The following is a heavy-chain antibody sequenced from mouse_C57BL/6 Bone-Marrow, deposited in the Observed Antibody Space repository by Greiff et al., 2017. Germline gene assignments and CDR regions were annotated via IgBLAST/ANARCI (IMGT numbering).Heavy chain of an antibody. CDR3: TSYFPTFDY. D-gene: IGHD1-1*01. CDR1: GFTFKDDY. V-gene: IGHV14-4*01. Sequence: EVQLQQSGAELVRPGASVKLSCTASGFTFKDDYMHWVKQRPEQGLEWIGWIDPENGDTEYASKFQGKATITADTSSNTAYLQLSSLTSEDTAVYYCTSYFPTFDYWGQGTTLTVSA. J-gene: IGHJ2*01. CDR2: IDPENGDT.